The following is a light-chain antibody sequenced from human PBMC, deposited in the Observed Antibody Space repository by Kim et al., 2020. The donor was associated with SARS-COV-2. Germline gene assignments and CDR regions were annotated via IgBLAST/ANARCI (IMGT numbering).Light chain of an antibody. CDR1: QSISSNY. CDR3: QQYGNSPIT. CDR2: GVS. Sequence: SPGERATLSFRASQSISSNYLAWYQQKPGQAPRRFIYGVSNRATGIPDRSSGSGSGTDFTLTISRLEPEDFAVYYCQQYGNSPITFGQGTRLEIK. V-gene: IGKV3-20*01. J-gene: IGKJ5*01.